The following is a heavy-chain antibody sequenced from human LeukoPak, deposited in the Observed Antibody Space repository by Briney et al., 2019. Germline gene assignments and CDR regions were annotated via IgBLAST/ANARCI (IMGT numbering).Heavy chain of an antibody. D-gene: IGHD3-10*01. CDR1: GYAFTSYD. J-gene: IGHJ5*02. V-gene: IGHV1-8*01. Sequence: GASVKVSCKASGYAFTSYDINWVRQATGQGLEWMGWMNPNSGNTGYAQKFQGRVTMTRNTSISTAYMELSSLRPEDTAVYYCARGGRRLLWFRESPRTTNWFDPWGQGTLVTVSS. CDR2: MNPNSGNT. CDR3: ARGGRRLLWFRESPRTTNWFDP.